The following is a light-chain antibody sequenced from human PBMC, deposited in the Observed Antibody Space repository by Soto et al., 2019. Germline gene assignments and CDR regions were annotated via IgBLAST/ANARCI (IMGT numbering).Light chain of an antibody. CDR1: SSDVGSHNS. J-gene: IGLJ1*01. CDR2: DVS. Sequence: QSALAQPASVSGSPGQSITISCTGTSSDVGSHNSVSWYQQYPGKAPTLMIHDVSNRPSGVSNRFSGSKSGNTASLTISGLQAEDEADYYCSSFTSSSSYVFGSGTKVTVL. V-gene: IGLV2-14*03. CDR3: SSFTSSSSYV.